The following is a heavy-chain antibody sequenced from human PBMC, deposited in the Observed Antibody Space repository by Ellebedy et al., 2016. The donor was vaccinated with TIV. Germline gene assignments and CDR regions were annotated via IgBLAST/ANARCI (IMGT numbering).Heavy chain of an antibody. CDR2: IRYDGSNK. CDR3: ARDRPNWGLDY. D-gene: IGHD7-27*01. CDR1: GFTFSSYG. Sequence: GESLKISCAASGFTFSSYGMHWVRQAPGKGLEWVAFIRYDGSNKYYADSVKGRFTISRDNSKNTVNLQMNSPRIEDTAVYYCARDRPNWGLDYWGQGTLVTVSS. V-gene: IGHV3-30*02. J-gene: IGHJ4*02.